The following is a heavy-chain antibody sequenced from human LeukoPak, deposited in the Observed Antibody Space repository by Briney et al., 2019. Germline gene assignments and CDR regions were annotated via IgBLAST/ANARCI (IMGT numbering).Heavy chain of an antibody. D-gene: IGHD2-2*01. CDR2: IIPIFGTA. J-gene: IGHJ3*02. Sequence: SVKVSCKASGGTFSSYAISWVRQAPGQGLEWMGGIIPIFGTANYAQKFQGRVTITADESTSTAYMELSSPRSEDTAVYYCARDSGVVVPAAKAPAFDIWGQGTMVTVSS. CDR3: ARDSGVVVPAAKAPAFDI. V-gene: IGHV1-69*13. CDR1: GGTFSSYA.